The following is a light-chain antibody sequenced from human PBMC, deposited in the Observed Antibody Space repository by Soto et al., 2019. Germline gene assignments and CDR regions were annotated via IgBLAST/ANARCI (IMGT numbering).Light chain of an antibody. CDR2: DAS. J-gene: IGKJ4*01. V-gene: IGKV1-5*01. CDR1: QSISSW. CDR3: QQYNSYPLT. Sequence: DIQMTQSPSTLSASVGDRVTITCRASQSISSWLAWYQQKPEKAPKLLIYDASSLESGVPSRFSGSGSGTEFTLTISRLQPDDFATYYCQQYNSYPLTFGGGTKVEIK.